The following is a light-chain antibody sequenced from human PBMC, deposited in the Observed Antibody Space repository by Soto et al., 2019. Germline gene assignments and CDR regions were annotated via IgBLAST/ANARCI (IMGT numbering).Light chain of an antibody. V-gene: IGLV2-14*01. J-gene: IGLJ1*01. Sequence: QSVLTQPASVSGSPGQSITISCTGTSSDVGDYNYVSWYQQHPGKAPKVMIYEVSHRPSGVSNRFSGSKSGNTASLTISGLQAEDEADYYYCSYRSSSLYVFGTGTKVTVL. CDR2: EVS. CDR1: SSDVGDYNY. CDR3: CSYRSSSLYV.